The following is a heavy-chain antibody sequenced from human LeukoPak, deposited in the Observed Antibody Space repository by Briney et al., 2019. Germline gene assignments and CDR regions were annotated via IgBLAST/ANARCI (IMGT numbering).Heavy chain of an antibody. V-gene: IGHV3-30*02. CDR1: GFTFSSYG. D-gene: IGHD4-23*01. CDR3: ARDATTVVTYFDY. J-gene: IGHJ4*02. CDR2: IRYDGSNK. Sequence: TGGSLRLSCAASGFTFSSYGMHWVRQAPGKGLEWVAFIRYDGSNKYYADSVKGRFTISRDNAKNSLYLQMNSLRAEDTAVYYCARDATTVVTYFDYWGQGTLVTVS.